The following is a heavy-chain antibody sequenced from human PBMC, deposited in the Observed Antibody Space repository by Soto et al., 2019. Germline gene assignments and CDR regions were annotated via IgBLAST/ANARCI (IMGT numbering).Heavy chain of an antibody. V-gene: IGHV3-21*01. J-gene: IGHJ3*02. Sequence: EVQLVESGGGLVKPGGSLRLSCAASGFTFSSYSMNWVRQAPGKGLEWVSSISSSSSYIYYADSVKGRFTISRDNPKNSLYRQMNSLRAEDTAVYYCARDRRIGGVRVDAFDIWGQGTMVTVSS. CDR2: ISSSSSYI. CDR1: GFTFSSYS. CDR3: ARDRRIGGVRVDAFDI. D-gene: IGHD3-10*01.